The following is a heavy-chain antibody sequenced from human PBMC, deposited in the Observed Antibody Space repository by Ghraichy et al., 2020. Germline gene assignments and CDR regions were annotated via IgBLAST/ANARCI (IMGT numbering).Heavy chain of an antibody. D-gene: IGHD3-3*02. Sequence: GGSLRLSCAASGFTFSSYAMSWVRQAPGKGLEWVSAISGSGGSTYYADSVKGRFTISRDNSKNTLYLQMNSLRAEDTAVYYCATPGGTFGVVIRHPFDYWGQGTLVTVSS. CDR1: GFTFSSYA. J-gene: IGHJ4*02. V-gene: IGHV3-23*01. CDR3: ATPGGTFGVVIRHPFDY. CDR2: ISGSGGST.